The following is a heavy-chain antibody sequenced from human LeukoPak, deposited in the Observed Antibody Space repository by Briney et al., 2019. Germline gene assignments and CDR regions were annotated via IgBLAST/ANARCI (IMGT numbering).Heavy chain of an antibody. CDR2: IYSGGST. Sequence: PGGSLRLSCAASGFTVSSNYMSWVRQAPGKGLEWVSVIYSGGSTYYADSVKGRFTISRDNSKNTLYLQMNSLRAEDTAVYYCAREITIFGVGDAFDIWGQGTMVTVSS. V-gene: IGHV3-66*01. J-gene: IGHJ3*02. D-gene: IGHD3-3*01. CDR3: AREITIFGVGDAFDI. CDR1: GFTVSSNY.